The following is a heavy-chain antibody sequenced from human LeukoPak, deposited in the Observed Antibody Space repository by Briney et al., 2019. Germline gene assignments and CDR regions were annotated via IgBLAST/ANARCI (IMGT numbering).Heavy chain of an antibody. CDR2: IKQDGSEK. CDR3: ARQGSYSNGWFFDY. CDR1: GFTFSSYW. Sequence: GGSLRLSCAASGFTFSSYWMSWVRQAPGKGLEWVANIKQDGSEKYYVDSVKGRFTISRDNAKNSLYLQLNSLRAEDTAIYYCARQGSYSNGWFFDYWGQGALVTVSS. J-gene: IGHJ4*02. D-gene: IGHD6-19*01. V-gene: IGHV3-7*01.